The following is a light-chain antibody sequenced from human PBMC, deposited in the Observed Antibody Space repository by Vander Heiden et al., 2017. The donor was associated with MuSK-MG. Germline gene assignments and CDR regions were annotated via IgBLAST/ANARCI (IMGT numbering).Light chain of an antibody. CDR3: CSYAGSSTWV. CDR1: SSDVGSSNL. J-gene: IGLJ3*02. Sequence: QSALTQPASVSGSPGQSLPMPCTGTSSDVGSSNLVPWYQQHPGKAPKLMIYEVSKRPSGVSNRFSGSKSGNTASLTISGLQAEDEADYYCCSYAGSSTWVFGGGTKLTVL. V-gene: IGLV2-23*02. CDR2: EVS.